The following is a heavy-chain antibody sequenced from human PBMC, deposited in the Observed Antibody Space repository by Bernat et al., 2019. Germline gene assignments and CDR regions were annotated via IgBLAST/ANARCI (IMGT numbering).Heavy chain of an antibody. D-gene: IGHD2-15*01. J-gene: IGHJ6*02. CDR1: GFTFSSYA. Sequence: QVQLVESGGGVVQPGRSLRLSCAASGFTFSSYAMHWVRQAPGKGLEWVAVISYDGSNKDCADSVKGRFTISRDNSKNTLYLQMNSLRAEDTAVYYCAREIVVVVAATYYYYGMDVWGQGTTVTVSS. CDR3: AREIVVVVAATYYYYGMDV. V-gene: IGHV3-30-3*01. CDR2: ISYDGSNK.